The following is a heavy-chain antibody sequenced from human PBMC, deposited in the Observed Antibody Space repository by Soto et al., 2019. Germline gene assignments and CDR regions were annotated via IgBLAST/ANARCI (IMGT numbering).Heavy chain of an antibody. CDR2: ISGSGGST. V-gene: IGHV3-23*01. D-gene: IGHD3-3*01. J-gene: IGHJ5*02. Sequence: GGSLRLSCAASGFTFSSYSMSWVRPAPGKGLEWVSAISGSGGSTYYADSVKGRFTISRDNSKNTLYLQMNSLRAEDTAVYYCAKDRGDFLNWFDPWGQGTLVTVSS. CDR3: AKDRGDFLNWFDP. CDR1: GFTFSSYS.